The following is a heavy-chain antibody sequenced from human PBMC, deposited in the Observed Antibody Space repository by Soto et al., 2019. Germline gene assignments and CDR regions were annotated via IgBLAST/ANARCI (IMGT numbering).Heavy chain of an antibody. Sequence: PGESLKISCKGSGYSFTSYWIGWVRQMPGKGLEWMGIIYPGDSDTRYSPSFQGQVTISADKSISTAYLQWSSLKASDTAMYYCARHGGAIYGSGGSYYYYGMDVWGQGTTVTVSS. D-gene: IGHD3-10*01. CDR3: ARHGGAIYGSGGSYYYYGMDV. V-gene: IGHV5-51*01. CDR2: IYPGDSDT. CDR1: GYSFTSYW. J-gene: IGHJ6*02.